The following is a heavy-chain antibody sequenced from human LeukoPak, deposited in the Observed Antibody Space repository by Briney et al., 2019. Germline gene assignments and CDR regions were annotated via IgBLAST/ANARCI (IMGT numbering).Heavy chain of an antibody. CDR2: IYYSGST. Sequence: SETLSLTCTVSGGSISSSTYYWGWIRQPPGKGLEWIGSIYYSGSTYYNPSLKSRVTISVDTSKNQFSLKLSSVTAADTAVYYCARDGDTAMVHDYWGQGTLVTVSS. J-gene: IGHJ4*02. D-gene: IGHD5-18*01. CDR1: GGSISSSTYY. CDR3: ARDGDTAMVHDY. V-gene: IGHV4-39*07.